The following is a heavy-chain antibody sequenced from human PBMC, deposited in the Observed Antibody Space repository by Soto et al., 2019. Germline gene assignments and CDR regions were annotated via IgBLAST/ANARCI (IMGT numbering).Heavy chain of an antibody. CDR2: ISYDGSNK. Sequence: QVQLVESGGGVVQPGRSLRLSCAASGFTFSSYGMHWVRQAPGTGLAWVAVISYDGSNKYYADSVKDRFTISRDNYKNTLYLKMNGLRTEDTGVYYCAKDPGSYGDYGGHFDYWGQGTLVPVSS. J-gene: IGHJ4*02. CDR3: AKDPGSYGDYGGHFDY. CDR1: GFTFSSYG. D-gene: IGHD4-17*01. V-gene: IGHV3-30*18.